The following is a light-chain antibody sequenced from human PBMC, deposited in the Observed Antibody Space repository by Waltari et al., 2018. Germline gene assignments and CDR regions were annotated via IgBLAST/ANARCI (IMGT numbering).Light chain of an antibody. CDR1: VLYSSNNKNY. V-gene: IGKV4-1*01. CDR3: QQYYSTPWT. J-gene: IGKJ1*01. Sequence: VLYSSNNKNYLAWYQQKPGHPPKLLIYWASTRESGVPDRFSGSGSGTDFTLTISSLQAEDVAVYNCQQYYSTPWTFGQGTKVEIK. CDR2: WAS.